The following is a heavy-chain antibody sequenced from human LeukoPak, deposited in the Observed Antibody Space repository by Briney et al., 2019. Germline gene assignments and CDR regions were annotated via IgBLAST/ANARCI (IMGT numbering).Heavy chain of an antibody. Sequence: KPSETLSLTCTVSGGSISSYYWSWIRQPPGKGLEWIGYIYYSGSINYNPSLKSRVTISGDTSKNQFSLKLTSVTAADTAVYYCARHDPITVDAFDIWGQGTMVTVSS. V-gene: IGHV4-59*08. D-gene: IGHD3-16*01. CDR3: ARHDPITVDAFDI. J-gene: IGHJ3*02. CDR1: GGSISSYY. CDR2: IYYSGSI.